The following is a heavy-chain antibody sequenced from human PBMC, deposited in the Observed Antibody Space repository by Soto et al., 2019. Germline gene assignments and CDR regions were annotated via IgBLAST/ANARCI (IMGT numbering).Heavy chain of an antibody. D-gene: IGHD1-1*01. CDR3: ARGRYGDY. J-gene: IGHJ4*02. CDR1: GYTFTSYG. CDR2: ISAHNGNT. V-gene: IGHV1-18*01. Sequence: QVHLVQSGAEVKKPGASVKVSCKASGYTFTSYGITWVRQAPGQGLEWMGWISAHNGNTDYAQKLQGRVIVTRDTSKSTAYMELRSLRSDDPAVYYCARGRYGDYWGQGALVNVSS.